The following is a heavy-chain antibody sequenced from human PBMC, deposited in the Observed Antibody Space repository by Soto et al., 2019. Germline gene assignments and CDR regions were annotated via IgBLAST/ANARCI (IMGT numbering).Heavy chain of an antibody. V-gene: IGHV1-8*01. CDR3: ARSLIGGDYGMEV. J-gene: IGHJ6*01. CDR2: MKTNNGNT. Sequence: ASLKVSCNASGYTFTIYDINLVLQATGHVLDWMGCMKTNNGNTGYAQKFQGRLKMTTNTYIRKDYLELRSLRSEDTALYYCARSLIGGDYGMEVWRQATKVTVYS. CDR1: GYTFTIYD. D-gene: IGHD3-10*01.